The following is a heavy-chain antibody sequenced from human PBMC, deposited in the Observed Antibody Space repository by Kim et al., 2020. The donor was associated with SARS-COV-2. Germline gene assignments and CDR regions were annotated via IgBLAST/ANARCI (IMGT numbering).Heavy chain of an antibody. V-gene: IGHV3-33*01. D-gene: IGHD3-10*01. Sequence: GGSLRLSCTASGFTFSPFAMHWVHQAPGKGLEWVAVIRSDESKRYYAESVKDRFTISRDNSKNTLYLQMNSLRAEYTAIYFCARNFGSATMIGDVWGLGTVVTVSS. CDR2: IRSDESKR. J-gene: IGHJ3*01. CDR3: ARNFGSATMIGDV. CDR1: GFTFSPFA.